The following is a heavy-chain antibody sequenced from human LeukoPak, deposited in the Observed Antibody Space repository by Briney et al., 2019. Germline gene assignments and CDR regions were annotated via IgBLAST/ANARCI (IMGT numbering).Heavy chain of an antibody. Sequence: GGSLRLSCAASGFTVSSNYMSWVRQAPGKGLEWVSVIYSGGSTYYADSVKGRFTISRDNSKNTLYLQMNSLRAEDTAVYYCARERKSGRRIFDYWGQGTLVTVPS. J-gene: IGHJ4*02. CDR1: GFTVSSNY. D-gene: IGHD3-3*01. V-gene: IGHV3-53*01. CDR2: IYSGGST. CDR3: ARERKSGRRIFDY.